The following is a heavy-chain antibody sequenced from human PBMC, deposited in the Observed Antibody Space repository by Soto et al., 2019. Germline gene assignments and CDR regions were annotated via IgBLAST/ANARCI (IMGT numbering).Heavy chain of an antibody. CDR2: IKQDGSEK. Sequence: GGSLRLSCAASGFTFSSYWMSWVRQAPGKGLEWVTNIKQDGSEKYYVDSVKSRFTISRDNAKNLLYLQMTSLRAEDTAVYYCARDMYDFWSWFDPWGQGTLVTVSS. D-gene: IGHD3-3*01. CDR1: GFTFSSYW. CDR3: ARDMYDFWSWFDP. V-gene: IGHV3-7*01. J-gene: IGHJ5*02.